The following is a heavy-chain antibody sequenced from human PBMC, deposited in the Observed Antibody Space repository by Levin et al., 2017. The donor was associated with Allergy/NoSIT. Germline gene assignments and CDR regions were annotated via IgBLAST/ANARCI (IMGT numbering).Heavy chain of an antibody. J-gene: IGHJ2*01. CDR3: TRDSYGGYSG. CDR1: GFTFSNAW. D-gene: IGHD3-22*01. V-gene: IGHV3-15*01. CDR2: IKSKTDGGTT. Sequence: GGSLRLSCAASGFTFSNAWMTWVRQAPGKGLEWVGRIKSKTDGGTTDCAAPVKGRFTISRDDSKNTLYLQMNSLETDDTAVYYCTRDSYGGYSGWGRGTLVTVSS.